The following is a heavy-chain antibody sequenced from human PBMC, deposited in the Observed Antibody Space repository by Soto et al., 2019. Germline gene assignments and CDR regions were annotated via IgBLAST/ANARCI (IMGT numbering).Heavy chain of an antibody. CDR3: ARDKYSSGWYYFDY. CDR1: GGSISSYY. Sequence: SETLSLTCTVSGGSISSYYWSWIRQPPGKGLEWIGYIYYSGSTNYNPSLKSRVTISVDTSKNQFSLKLSSVTAADTAVYYCARDKYSSGWYYFDYLGQGTLVTVST. D-gene: IGHD6-19*01. J-gene: IGHJ4*02. V-gene: IGHV4-59*01. CDR2: IYYSGST.